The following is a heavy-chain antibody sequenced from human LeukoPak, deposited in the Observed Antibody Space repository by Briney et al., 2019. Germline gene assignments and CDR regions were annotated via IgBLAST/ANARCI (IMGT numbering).Heavy chain of an antibody. CDR2: INPSGGST. J-gene: IGHJ6*02. V-gene: IGHV1-46*01. D-gene: IGHD1-26*01. CDR3: ARDIVGASYYHYGMDV. CDR1: GYTFTSYY. Sequence: GASVKVSCKASGYTFTSYYMHWVRQAPGQGLEWMGIINPSGGSTSYAQKFQGRVTMTRDTSTSTVYMELSSLRSEDTAVYYCARDIVGASYYHYGMDVWGQGTTVTVSS.